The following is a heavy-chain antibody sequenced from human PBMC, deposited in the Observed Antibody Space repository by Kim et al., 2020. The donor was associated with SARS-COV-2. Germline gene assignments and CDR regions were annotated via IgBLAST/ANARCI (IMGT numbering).Heavy chain of an antibody. D-gene: IGHD5-12*01. CDR2: IIPVFGSA. Sequence: SVKVSCKASGGTFSSYAVSWVRQAPGQGLEWMGGIIPVFGSATYGQKFQGRLTITADESTSTVYLDLSSVRSEDTAVYFCARDQFGDSYNYFDKWGQGTLVTVSS. CDR1: GGTFSSYA. CDR3: ARDQFGDSYNYFDK. J-gene: IGHJ4*02. V-gene: IGHV1-69*13.